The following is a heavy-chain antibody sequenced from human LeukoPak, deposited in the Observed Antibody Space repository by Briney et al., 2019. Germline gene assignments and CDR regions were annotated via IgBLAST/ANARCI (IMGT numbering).Heavy chain of an antibody. J-gene: IGHJ4*02. V-gene: IGHV4-61*01. Sequence: SETLSLTCSVSGAPVSSGSYNRNWIRQPPGKGLEWIGYIYYSGSTYYNPSLKSRVTISVDTSKNQFSLKLSSVTAADTAVYYCARGPAGIAPGFWGQGTLVTVSS. CDR2: IYYSGST. D-gene: IGHD2-2*02. CDR1: GAPVSSGSYN. CDR3: ARGPAGIAPGF.